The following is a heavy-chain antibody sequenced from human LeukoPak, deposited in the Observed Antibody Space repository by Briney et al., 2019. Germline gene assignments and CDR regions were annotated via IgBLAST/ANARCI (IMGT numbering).Heavy chain of an antibody. CDR1: GGSISSSNW. Sequence: SGTLSLTCAVSGGSISSSNWWSWVRQPPGKGLEWIGEIYHSGSTNYNPSLKSRVTISVDKSKNQFSLKLSSVTAADTAVYYCARELSGSYYAGYDYWGQGTLVTVSS. D-gene: IGHD1-26*01. J-gene: IGHJ4*02. V-gene: IGHV4-4*02. CDR3: ARELSGSYYAGYDY. CDR2: IYHSGST.